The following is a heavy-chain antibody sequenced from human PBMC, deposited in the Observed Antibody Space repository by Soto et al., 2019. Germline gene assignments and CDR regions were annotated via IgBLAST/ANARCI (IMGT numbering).Heavy chain of an antibody. D-gene: IGHD5-12*01. J-gene: IGHJ6*02. Sequence: QVQMVESGGGVVQPGRSLRLSWAASGFTFSTYGIHWVRQAPGKGLEWVAVIAHDGSREDYADSVKGRFAISRDNSKNPLYLQMNSLGADDTAVYYCAKLGDSVYDYTYYYGLDVWGPGTTVTVSS. CDR3: AKLGDSVYDYTYYYGLDV. V-gene: IGHV3-30*18. CDR1: GFTFSTYG. CDR2: IAHDGSRE.